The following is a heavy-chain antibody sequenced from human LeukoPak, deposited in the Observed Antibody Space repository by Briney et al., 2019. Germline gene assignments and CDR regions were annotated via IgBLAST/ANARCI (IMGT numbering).Heavy chain of an antibody. CDR2: IYYSGST. CDR3: ARESATGTTSGAFDI. J-gene: IGHJ3*02. Sequence: PLETLSLTCTVSGGSISSYYWSWIRQPPGKGLEWIGYIYYSGSTNYNPSLKSRVTISVDTSKNQFSLKLSSVTAADTAVYYCARESATGTTSGAFDIWGQGTMVTVSS. V-gene: IGHV4-59*01. CDR1: GGSISSYY. D-gene: IGHD1-1*01.